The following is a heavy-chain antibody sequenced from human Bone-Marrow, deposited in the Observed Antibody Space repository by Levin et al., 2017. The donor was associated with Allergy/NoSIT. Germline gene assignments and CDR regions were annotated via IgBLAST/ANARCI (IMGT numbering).Heavy chain of an antibody. CDR1: GFTFSSYA. J-gene: IGHJ4*02. CDR3: AKKPAGDTNYYFDF. Sequence: GGSLRLSCAASGFTFSSYAMSWVRQAPGKGLEWVSVIGGSGGPTNYADSVKGRFTISRDNSKNTLYLQMNSLRVEDTAVYYCAKKPAGDTNYYFDFWGQGTLVTVSS. D-gene: IGHD1-26*01. V-gene: IGHV3-23*01. CDR2: IGGSGGPT.